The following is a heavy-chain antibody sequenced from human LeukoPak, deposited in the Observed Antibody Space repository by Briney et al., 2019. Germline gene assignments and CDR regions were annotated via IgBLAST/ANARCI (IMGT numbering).Heavy chain of an antibody. CDR1: GGSISTYY. Sequence: SETLSLTCTVSGGSISTYYWNWIRQPPGKGLEWIGYIYYSGTTNYNPSLKSRVSMSVDTSKNQFSLKLSSVTAADTAVYYCARDRGGYSYGKSFDYWGQGTLVTVSS. CDR2: IYYSGTT. J-gene: IGHJ4*02. CDR3: ARDRGGYSYGKSFDY. V-gene: IGHV4-59*01. D-gene: IGHD5-18*01.